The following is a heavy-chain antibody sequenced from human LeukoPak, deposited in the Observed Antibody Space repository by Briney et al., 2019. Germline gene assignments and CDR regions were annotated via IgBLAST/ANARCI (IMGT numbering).Heavy chain of an antibody. CDR3: AKDSPLRTSYHGYFDY. CDR1: GFTFSTYA. Sequence: GGSLRLSCAASGFTFSTYAMSCVRQAPRRGLQWVSALILSGTNPHYADSVEGWFTISRAVSKNTLYLQMNTLRAEDTAVYYCAKDSPLRTSYHGYFDYWGQGTLVTVSS. CDR2: LILSGTNP. J-gene: IGHJ4*02. D-gene: IGHD3-16*01. V-gene: IGHV3-23*01.